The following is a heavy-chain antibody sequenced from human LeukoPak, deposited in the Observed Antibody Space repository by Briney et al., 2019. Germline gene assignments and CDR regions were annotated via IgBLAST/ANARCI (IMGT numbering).Heavy chain of an antibody. CDR2: INWNGGST. CDR1: GFTFDDYG. Sequence: PGGSLRLSCAASGFTFDDYGMSWVRQAPGKGLEWVSGINWNGGSTGYADSVKGRFTISRDNAKNSLYLQMNSLRAEDTALYYCARVPNSGYSYGPYYYDSSGYQGWFDPWGQGTLVTVPS. CDR3: ARVPNSGYSYGPYYYDSSGYQGWFDP. J-gene: IGHJ5*02. D-gene: IGHD3-22*01. V-gene: IGHV3-20*04.